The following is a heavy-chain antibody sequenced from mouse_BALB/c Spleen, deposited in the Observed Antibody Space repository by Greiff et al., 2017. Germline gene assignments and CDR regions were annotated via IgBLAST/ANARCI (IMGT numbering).Heavy chain of an antibody. J-gene: IGHJ2*01. D-gene: IGHD1-1*02. Sequence: VQLQQSGAELVRPGALVKLSCKASGFNITDYYMHWVKQRPEQGLEWIGWIDPENGNTIYDPKFQGKASITADTSSNTAYLQLSSLTSEDTAVYYCAEGGGTLFDYWGQGTTLTVSS. CDR1: GFNITDYY. CDR2: IDPENGNT. CDR3: AEGGGTLFDY. V-gene: IGHV14-1*02.